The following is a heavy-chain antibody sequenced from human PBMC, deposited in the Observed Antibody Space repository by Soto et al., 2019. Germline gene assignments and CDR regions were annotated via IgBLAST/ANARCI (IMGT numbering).Heavy chain of an antibody. CDR1: GGTIRSDY. CDR3: ARVRGNQLLGWFDP. J-gene: IGHJ5*02. D-gene: IGHD2-2*01. CDR2: ISYTGST. V-gene: IGHV4-59*12. Sequence: SVTLSLTCSVSGGTIRSDYWNWIRQPPGKRLEWIGYISYTGSTNYNPSLRSRVTMSLDTSKNQFSLKLTSVTAADTAVYYCARVRGNQLLGWFDPWGQGTLVTVSS.